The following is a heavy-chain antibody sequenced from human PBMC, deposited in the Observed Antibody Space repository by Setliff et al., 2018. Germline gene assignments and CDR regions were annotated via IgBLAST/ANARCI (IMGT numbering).Heavy chain of an antibody. D-gene: IGHD3-10*01. Sequence: SETLSLTCGVSGYSISSGTYYWSYWTWIRQPAGKGLEWIGHIYTGGSTNYNPSLKSRVTMSVDTSKNQFSLRLSSVTAADTAVYYCARFRRGVALGWFDPWGQGTLVTVSS. J-gene: IGHJ5*02. V-gene: IGHV4-61*09. CDR2: IYTGGST. CDR1: GYSISSGTYY. CDR3: ARFRRGVALGWFDP.